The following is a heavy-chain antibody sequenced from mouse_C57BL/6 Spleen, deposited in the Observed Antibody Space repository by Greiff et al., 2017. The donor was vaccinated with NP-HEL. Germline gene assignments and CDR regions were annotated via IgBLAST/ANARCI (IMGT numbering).Heavy chain of an antibody. CDR3: ARYPYSNYTSWFAY. Sequence: QVQLKQSGAELARPGASVKLSCKASGYTFTSYGISWVKQRTGQGLEWIGEIYPRSGNTYYNEKFKGKATLTADKSSSTAYMELRSLTSEDSAVYFCARYPYSNYTSWFAYWGQGTLVTVSA. CDR1: GYTFTSYG. CDR2: IYPRSGNT. V-gene: IGHV1-81*01. D-gene: IGHD2-5*01. J-gene: IGHJ3*01.